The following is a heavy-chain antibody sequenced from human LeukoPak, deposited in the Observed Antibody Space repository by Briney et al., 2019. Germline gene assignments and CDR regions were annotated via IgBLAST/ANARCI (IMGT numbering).Heavy chain of an antibody. CDR3: ARLYSGSYRLRGPYDAFDI. Sequence: GESLKISCKGSGYSFTSYWIGWVRQMPGKGLEWMGIIYPDDSDTRYSPSFQGQVTISADKSISTAYLQWSSLKASDTAMYYCARLYSGSYRLRGPYDAFDIWGQGTMVTVSS. CDR2: IYPDDSDT. V-gene: IGHV5-51*01. J-gene: IGHJ3*02. D-gene: IGHD1-26*01. CDR1: GYSFTSYW.